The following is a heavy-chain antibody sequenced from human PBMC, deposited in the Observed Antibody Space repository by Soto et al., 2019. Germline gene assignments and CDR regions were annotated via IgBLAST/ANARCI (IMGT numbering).Heavy chain of an antibody. D-gene: IGHD2-15*01. J-gene: IGHJ3*02. Sequence: EVQLLESGGGLVKPGGSLRLSCAASGFTFSTHSMNWVRQAPGKGLEWVSSISSGSSYIYYADSVKGRFTISRDNAKNSMYLQMNSLRVEDRDVYYCARDVSYCSGGSCYATYAFDIWGQGTMVTVSS. V-gene: IGHV3-21*01. CDR3: ARDVSYCSGGSCYATYAFDI. CDR2: ISSGSSYI. CDR1: GFTFSTHS.